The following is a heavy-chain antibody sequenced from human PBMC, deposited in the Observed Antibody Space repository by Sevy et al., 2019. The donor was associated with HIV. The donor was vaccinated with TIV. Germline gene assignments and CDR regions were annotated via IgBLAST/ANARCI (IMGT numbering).Heavy chain of an antibody. CDR2: SNSKTGTT. V-gene: IGHV1-2*02. CDR3: ARDNMVTANWEFDV. D-gene: IGHD2-21*02. J-gene: IGHJ4*02. CDR1: GYTFTDYW. Sequence: ASVKVSCKASGYTFTDYWVQWVRQAPGQGLEWMGWSNSKTGTTQYAPKFQDRATMTRDTSISTAYMELSSLTSDDTALYYCARDNMVTANWEFDVWGQGTLVTVSS.